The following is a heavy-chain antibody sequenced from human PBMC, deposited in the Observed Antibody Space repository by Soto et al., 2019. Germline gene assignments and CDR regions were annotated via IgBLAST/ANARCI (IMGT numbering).Heavy chain of an antibody. V-gene: IGHV4-30-4*01. CDR2: IYYSGST. J-gene: IGHJ4*02. CDR3: ARDGYYDSSGYYYYPY. CDR1: GGSISSGDYY. Sequence: PSETLSLTCTVSGGSISSGDYYWSWIRQPPGKGLEWIGYIYYSGSTYYNPSLKSRVTISVDTSKNQFSLKLSSVTAADTAVYYCARDGYYDSSGYYYYPYWGQGTLVTVSS. D-gene: IGHD3-22*01.